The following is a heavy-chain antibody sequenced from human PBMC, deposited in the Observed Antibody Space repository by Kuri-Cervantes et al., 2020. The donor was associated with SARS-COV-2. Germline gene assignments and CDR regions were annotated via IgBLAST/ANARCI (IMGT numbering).Heavy chain of an antibody. D-gene: IGHD2-2*01. J-gene: IGHJ5*02. Sequence: GESLKISCAASGFTFSTYSMNWVRQSPGKGLEWVSSISGSSGYIFYADSVKGRFTISRDNAKNSLYLQMNSLRAEDTAVYYCARGVGCSSTSCYAGTFDPWGQGTLVTVSS. CDR2: ISGSSGYI. CDR1: GFTFSTYS. V-gene: IGHV3-21*01. CDR3: ARGVGCSSTSCYAGTFDP.